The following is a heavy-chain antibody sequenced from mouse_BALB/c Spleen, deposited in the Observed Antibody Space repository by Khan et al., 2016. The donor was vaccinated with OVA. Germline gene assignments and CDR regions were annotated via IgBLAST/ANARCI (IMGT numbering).Heavy chain of an antibody. CDR3: ARQPYIHYNIMDY. V-gene: IGHV2-6-1*01. CDR1: GFSLTNYG. CDR2: IWSDGST. Sequence: QVQLKESGPGLVAPSQSLSITCTISGFSLTNYGVHWVRQPPGKGLEWLVVIWSDGSTTYNSALKSRLTISKDNSESQVFLKMNRLQTDDTAMYFCARQPYIHYNIMDYWGQGTSVTVSS. D-gene: IGHD2-10*01. J-gene: IGHJ4*01.